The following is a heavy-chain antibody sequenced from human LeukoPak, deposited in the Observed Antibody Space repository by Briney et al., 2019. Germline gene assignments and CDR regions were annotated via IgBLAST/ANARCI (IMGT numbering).Heavy chain of an antibody. V-gene: IGHV3-33*01. Sequence: GGSLRLSCAASGFTFSSYGMHWVRQAPGKGLEWVAVIWYDGSNKYYADSVKGRFTISRDSSKNTLYLQMNSLRAEDTAVYYCARTPGLLGYCSGGSCYLDYWGQGTLVTVSS. CDR2: IWYDGSNK. D-gene: IGHD2-15*01. J-gene: IGHJ4*02. CDR3: ARTPGLLGYCSGGSCYLDY. CDR1: GFTFSSYG.